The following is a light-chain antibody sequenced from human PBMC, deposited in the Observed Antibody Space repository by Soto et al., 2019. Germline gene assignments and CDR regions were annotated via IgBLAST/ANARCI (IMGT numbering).Light chain of an antibody. CDR2: GAS. V-gene: IGKV3-20*01. CDR3: QQYDGPRLT. J-gene: IGKJ4*01. CDR1: QNVTRHY. Sequence: EIVLTQSPGTLSLSPGERATLSCRASQNVTRHYLAWYQQRLGQAPRLLIYGASSRATGIPDRFSGSESGTDFNLTISRLEPEDFAVYYCQQYDGPRLTFGGGTKVEIK.